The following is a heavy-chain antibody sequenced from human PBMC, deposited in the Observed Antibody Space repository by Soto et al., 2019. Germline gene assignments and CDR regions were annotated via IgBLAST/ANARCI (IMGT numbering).Heavy chain of an antibody. D-gene: IGHD3-3*01. CDR3: TADPAYYDYWSAYLGWFDP. J-gene: IGHJ5*02. CDR2: IKSKTDGGTT. CDR1: RFTLSNAW. V-gene: IGHV3-15*01. Sequence: GSLRLSCAASRFTLSNAWMNWVRQAPGKGLEWVGRIKSKTDGGTTDYAAPVKGRFTISRDDLKNTLSLQMNSLRTEDTAVYYCTADPAYYDYWSAYLGWFDPWGQGTLVTVSS.